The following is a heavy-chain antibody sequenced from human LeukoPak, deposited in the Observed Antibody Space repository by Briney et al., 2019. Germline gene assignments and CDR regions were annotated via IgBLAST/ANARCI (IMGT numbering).Heavy chain of an antibody. V-gene: IGHV3-48*03. CDR1: GFTFSSYE. D-gene: IGHD4-11*01. CDR2: ISSSGSTI. J-gene: IGHJ6*03. Sequence: GGSLRLSCAASGFTFSSYEMNWVRQAPGKGLEWVSYISSSGSTIYYADSVKGRFTISRDNAKNSLYLQMNSLRAEDTAVYYCAKAADDYSYYYYMDVWGKGTTVTISS. CDR3: AKAADDYSYYYYMDV.